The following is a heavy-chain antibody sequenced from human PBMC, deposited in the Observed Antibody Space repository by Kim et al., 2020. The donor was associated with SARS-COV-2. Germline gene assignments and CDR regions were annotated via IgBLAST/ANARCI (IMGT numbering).Heavy chain of an antibody. V-gene: IGHV4-31*03. CDR1: GGSISSGGYY. Sequence: SETLSLTCTVSGGSISSGGYYWSWIRQHPGKGLEWIGYIYYSGSTYYNPSLKSRVTISVDTSKNQFSLKLSSVTAADTAVYYCGRARTTIIVVQYFDYWGQGTLVTVSS. D-gene: IGHD3-22*01. CDR2: IYYSGST. J-gene: IGHJ4*02. CDR3: GRARTTIIVVQYFDY.